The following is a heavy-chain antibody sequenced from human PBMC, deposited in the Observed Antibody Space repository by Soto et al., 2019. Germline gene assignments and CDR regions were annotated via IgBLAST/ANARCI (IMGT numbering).Heavy chain of an antibody. J-gene: IGHJ6*03. D-gene: IGHD3-3*01. V-gene: IGHV3-21*01. CDR2: ISSSSSYI. CDR1: GFTFSSYS. CDR3: ARLYYDFWSGTSDYMDV. Sequence: PGGSLRLSCAASGFTFSSYSINWVRQAPGKGLEWVSSISSSSSYIYYADSVKGRFTISRDNAKNSLYLQMNSLRAEDTAVYYCARLYYDFWSGTSDYMDVWGKGTTVTVSS.